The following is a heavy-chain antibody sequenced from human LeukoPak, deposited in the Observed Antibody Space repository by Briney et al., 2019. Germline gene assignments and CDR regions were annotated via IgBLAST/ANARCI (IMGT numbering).Heavy chain of an antibody. CDR2: INPSGGST. D-gene: IGHD5-18*01. CDR3: ARIGNTAMVHYYFDY. Sequence: GASVKVSCKASGYTFTSYYMHWVRQAPGQGLEWMGIINPSGGSTSDAQKFQGRVTMTRDTSTSTVYMELSSLRSEDTAVYYCARIGNTAMVHYYFDYWGQGTLVTVST. V-gene: IGHV1-46*01. J-gene: IGHJ4*02. CDR1: GYTFTSYY.